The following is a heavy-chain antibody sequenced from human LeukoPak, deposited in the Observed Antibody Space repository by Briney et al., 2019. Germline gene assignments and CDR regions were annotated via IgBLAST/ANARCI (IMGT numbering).Heavy chain of an antibody. CDR1: GGSISTYY. J-gene: IGHJ5*02. D-gene: IGHD2-15*01. CDR2: IYYNEST. Sequence: SETLSLTCTVSGGSISTYYWSWIRQPVGKGLEWIGYIYYNESTNYNPSVKSRVTISADTSKNQFSLKLRSVTAADTAVYYCARAVVVAATVKWFDPWGQGTLVTVSS. V-gene: IGHV4-59*01. CDR3: ARAVVVAATVKWFDP.